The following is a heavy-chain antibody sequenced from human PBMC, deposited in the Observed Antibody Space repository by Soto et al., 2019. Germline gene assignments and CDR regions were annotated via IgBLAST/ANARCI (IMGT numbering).Heavy chain of an antibody. CDR1: GFTFTNYW. CDR3: SRGDYCDYVIRGFGS. Sequence: EVQLVESGGGLVQPGGSLRLSCAASGFTFTNYWMTWVRQAPGQGLEWVANIKQDGSEKYYVDSVRGRFTVSRDNPKNSLYLQINILRAEDTAVYYCSRGDYCDYVIRGFGSWGQGTLVTVSA. V-gene: IGHV3-7*03. J-gene: IGHJ5*01. D-gene: IGHD4-17*01. CDR2: IKQDGSEK.